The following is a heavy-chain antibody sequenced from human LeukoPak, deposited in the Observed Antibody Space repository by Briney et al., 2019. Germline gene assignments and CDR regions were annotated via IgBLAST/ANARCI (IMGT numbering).Heavy chain of an antibody. CDR1: GFTFSIYS. CDR3: ARQEAGYCSSTSCYFWFDP. Sequence: GGSLRLSCAASGFTFSIYSMNWVRQAPGKGLEWVSSISSSSSYIYYADSVKGRFTISRDNAKNSLYLQMNSLRAEDTAVYYCARQEAGYCSSTSCYFWFDPWGQGTLVTVSS. CDR2: ISSSSSYI. D-gene: IGHD2-2*01. J-gene: IGHJ5*02. V-gene: IGHV3-21*01.